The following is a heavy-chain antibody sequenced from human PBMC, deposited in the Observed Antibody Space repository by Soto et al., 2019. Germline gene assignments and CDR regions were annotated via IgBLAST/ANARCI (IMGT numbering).Heavy chain of an antibody. CDR2: IYPGGTT. Sequence: SGGSLRLSCAASGFSVNSDYMSWVRQAPGKGLEWVSLIYPGGTTYYADSVKGRFTISKDSSKNTLYLQMNNLRAEDTAIFYCARGFNYGYIDSWGQGALVTVSS. CDR3: ARGFNYGYIDS. V-gene: IGHV3-53*01. J-gene: IGHJ4*02. D-gene: IGHD3-10*01. CDR1: GFSVNSDY.